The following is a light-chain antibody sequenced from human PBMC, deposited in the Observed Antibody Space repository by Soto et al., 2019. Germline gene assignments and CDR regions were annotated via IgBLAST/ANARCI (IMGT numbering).Light chain of an antibody. CDR1: QSVSSSF. J-gene: IGKJ1*01. CDR3: RPYDSLLT. CDR2: GAS. V-gene: IGKV3-20*01. Sequence: DIVLTQSPASLSLPPGERATLSCRASQSVSSSFLAWYQQKPGQAPRLLIYGASRRATGIAHRFTGSGSGTDFPLTMSRLEPEEFAVYFCRPYDSLLTSGLGTKVEIK.